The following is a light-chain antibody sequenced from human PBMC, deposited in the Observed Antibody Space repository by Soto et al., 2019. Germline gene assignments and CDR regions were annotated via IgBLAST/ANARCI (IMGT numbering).Light chain of an antibody. J-gene: IGKJ4*01. CDR1: QSVSSNY. V-gene: IGKV3-15*01. CDR2: GAS. Sequence: EIVLTQSPGTLSLSPVERATFSCRASQSVSSNYLAWNQQKPGQAPRLLIYGASSRATGFPARFSGSGSGTEFNLTISSLQSEDFGVYYCQQYNNWPRATFGGGTKVDIK. CDR3: QQYNNWPRAT.